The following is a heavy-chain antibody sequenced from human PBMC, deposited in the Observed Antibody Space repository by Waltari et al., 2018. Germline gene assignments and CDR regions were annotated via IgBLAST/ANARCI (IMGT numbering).Heavy chain of an antibody. CDR2: INPNGGGT. CDR3: ARDWGSGYSVGDF. V-gene: IGHV1-2*02. Sequence: QVQLVQSGAEVKKPGASVKVSCKASGYTFIGYYLQWVRQAPGQGLEWMGWINPNGGGTYYASNFQGRVTMTRVTSISTAYMDLNRLTFDDTAVYYCARDWGSGYSVGDFWGQGTLVTVSS. D-gene: IGHD5-12*01. CDR1: GYTFIGYY. J-gene: IGHJ4*02.